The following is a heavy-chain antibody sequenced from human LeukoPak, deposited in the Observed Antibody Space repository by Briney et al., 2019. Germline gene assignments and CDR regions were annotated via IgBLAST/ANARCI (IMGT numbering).Heavy chain of an antibody. CDR1: GGSISTYY. V-gene: IGHV4-59*01. J-gene: IGHJ3*02. D-gene: IGHD1-26*01. Sequence: SETLSLTCTVSGGSISTYYWIWIRQPPGRGLEWIGYIYYSGTTNYNPSLTSRVTISVDTSKNQFSLRLSSVTAADTAMYYCAKDSGGGAFDIWGQGTMVTVSS. CDR2: IYYSGTT. CDR3: AKDSGGGAFDI.